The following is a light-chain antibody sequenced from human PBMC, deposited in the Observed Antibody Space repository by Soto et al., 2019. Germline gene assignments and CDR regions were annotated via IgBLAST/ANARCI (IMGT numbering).Light chain of an antibody. CDR3: QQYNNWWT. CDR1: QSINSN. CDR2: GAS. Sequence: VMTQSPATLSVSPGERATLSCTASQSINSNLAWYQQRPGQAPRLLIYGASTRATGIPARFSGSGSGTEFTLIISSLQSEDFAVYYCQQYNNWWTFGQGTKVEIK. J-gene: IGKJ1*01. V-gene: IGKV3-15*01.